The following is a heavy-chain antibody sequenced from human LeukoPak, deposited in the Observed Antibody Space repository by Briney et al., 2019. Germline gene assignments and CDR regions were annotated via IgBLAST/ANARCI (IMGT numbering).Heavy chain of an antibody. J-gene: IGHJ5*02. Sequence: GSVTVSCMASGYTFTSYVISWVRQAPGQGLEWVGWISAYNGNAHNAQTLQGRVTMTTDTSPSTPYMELRSLRSENTAVYYCARANITMVRGLLDPWGEGTLVTLSS. D-gene: IGHD3-10*01. CDR2: ISAYNGNA. V-gene: IGHV1-18*04. CDR3: ARANITMVRGLLDP. CDR1: GYTFTSYV.